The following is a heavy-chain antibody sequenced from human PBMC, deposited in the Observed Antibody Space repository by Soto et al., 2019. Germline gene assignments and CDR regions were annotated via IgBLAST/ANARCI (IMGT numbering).Heavy chain of an antibody. D-gene: IGHD2-15*01. CDR3: ARGRLWVDIVVVVAAKGAFDI. V-gene: IGHV4-34*01. J-gene: IGHJ3*02. CDR1: GGSFSGYY. CDR2: INHSGST. Sequence: PSETLSHTCAFYGGSFSGYYWSWIRQPPGKGLEWIGEINHSGSTNYNPSLKSRVTISVDTSKNQFSLKLSSVTAADTAVYYCARGRLWVDIVVVVAAKGAFDIWGQGTMVTVSS.